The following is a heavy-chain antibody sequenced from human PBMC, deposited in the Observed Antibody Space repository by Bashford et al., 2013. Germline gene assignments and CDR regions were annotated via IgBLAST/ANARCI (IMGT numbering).Heavy chain of an antibody. CDR1: GDSVSSNSAA. J-gene: IGHJ6*02. D-gene: IGHD3-10*01. V-gene: IGHV6-1*01. CDR3: ASLTTIRGVTLYYAMDV. CDR2: TYYRSKWYN. Sequence: TLSLTCAISGDSVSSNSAAWNWIRQSPSRGLEWLGRTYYRSKWYNDYAVSVKSRITINPDTSKNQFSLQLNSVTPEDTAVYYCASLTTIRGVTLYYAMDVWGQGTPVTVSS.